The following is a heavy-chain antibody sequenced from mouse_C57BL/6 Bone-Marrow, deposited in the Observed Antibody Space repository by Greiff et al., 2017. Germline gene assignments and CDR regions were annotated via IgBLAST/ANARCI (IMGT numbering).Heavy chain of an antibody. CDR2: LYIGNGYP. J-gene: IGHJ2*01. V-gene: IGHV1-58*01. D-gene: IGHD1-1*01. CDR1: GYTFTSYG. CDR3: ARDFTTVTYFDY. Sequence: VQLKQSGAELVRPGSSVKMSCKTSGYTFTSYGINWVKQRPGQGLEWIGYLYIGNGYPEYNEKFKGKATLTSDTSSSTAYMQLSSLTSEDSSIYFCARDFTTVTYFDYWGQGTTLTVSS.